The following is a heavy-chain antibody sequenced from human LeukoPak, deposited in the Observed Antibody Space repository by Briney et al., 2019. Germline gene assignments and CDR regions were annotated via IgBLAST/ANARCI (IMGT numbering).Heavy chain of an antibody. CDR2: ISGSGGST. CDR1: GFTFSGYA. V-gene: IGHV3-23*01. Sequence: GASLRLSCAASGFTFSGYAMSWVRQAPGKGLEWVSAISGSGGSTYYADSVKGRFTISRDNSKNTLYLQMNSLRAEDTAVYYCAKVKSDDFWSGYLFDYWGQGTLVTVSS. J-gene: IGHJ4*02. CDR3: AKVKSDDFWSGYLFDY. D-gene: IGHD3-3*01.